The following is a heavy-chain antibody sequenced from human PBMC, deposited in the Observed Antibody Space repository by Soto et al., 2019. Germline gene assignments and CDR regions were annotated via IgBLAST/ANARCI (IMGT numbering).Heavy chain of an antibody. CDR3: ARGQALSNYYYGMDV. CDR1: GGSLSDGGFS. D-gene: IGHD4-4*01. CDR2: IYHTGNI. J-gene: IGHJ6*02. Sequence: TLSLACAVSGGSLSDGGFSWSWIRKEPGKGLEWIAYIYHTGNILYNPSLRSRVTLSVDLSKNQVSLNLTSVTAADTAVYYCARGQALSNYYYGMDVWGQGTTVTVSS. V-gene: IGHV4-30-2*01.